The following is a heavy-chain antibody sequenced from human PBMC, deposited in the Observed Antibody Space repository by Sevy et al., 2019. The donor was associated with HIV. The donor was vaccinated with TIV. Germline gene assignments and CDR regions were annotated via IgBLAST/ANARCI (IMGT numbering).Heavy chain of an antibody. V-gene: IGHV3-15*01. Sequence: GGSLRLSCAASGFTFSNAWMSWVRQAPGKGLEWVGCIKSKTDGGTTDYAAPVKGRFTISRDDSKNTLYLQMNSLKTEDTAVYYCTTGVEGEIAVAVSDYWGQGTLVTVSS. CDR2: IKSKTDGGTT. CDR1: GFTFSNAW. J-gene: IGHJ4*02. CDR3: TTGVEGEIAVAVSDY. D-gene: IGHD6-19*01.